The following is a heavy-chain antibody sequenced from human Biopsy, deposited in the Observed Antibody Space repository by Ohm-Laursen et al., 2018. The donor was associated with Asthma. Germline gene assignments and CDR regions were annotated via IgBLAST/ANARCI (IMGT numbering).Heavy chain of an antibody. J-gene: IGHJ2*01. CDR2: IDPNSGGT. CDR3: ARIKIRIGAGTDRYFDL. V-gene: IGHV1-2*06. D-gene: IGHD3-16*01. CDR1: GYPFTDYY. Sequence: EASVKVSCKVSGYPFTDYYVHWVRQAPGQGLEWMGRIDPNSGGTNYAQKFLGRVTMTRDTSVNTAFMVLSRLRSDDTAVYYCARIKIRIGAGTDRYFDLWGRGTLVTVS.